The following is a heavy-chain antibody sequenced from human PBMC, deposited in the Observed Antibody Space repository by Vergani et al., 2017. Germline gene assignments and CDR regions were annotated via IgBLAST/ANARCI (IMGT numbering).Heavy chain of an antibody. Sequence: QLQLQESGPGLVKPSETLSLTCTVSGGSISSSSYYWGWIRQPPGKGLEWIGSIYYSGSTYYNPSLKSRVTISVDTSKNQFSLKLSSVTAADTAVYYCARERDTAMDTSYFDYWGQGTLVTVSS. D-gene: IGHD5-18*01. V-gene: IGHV4-39*02. CDR2: IYYSGST. J-gene: IGHJ4*02. CDR3: ARERDTAMDTSYFDY. CDR1: GGSISSSSYY.